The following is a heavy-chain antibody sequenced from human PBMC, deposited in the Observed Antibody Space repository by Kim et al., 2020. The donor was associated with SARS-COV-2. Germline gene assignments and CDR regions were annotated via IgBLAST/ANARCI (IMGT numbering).Heavy chain of an antibody. CDR3: AKDVGPGVGAIDY. D-gene: IGHD1-26*01. J-gene: IGHJ4*02. V-gene: IGHV3-9*01. Sequence: YAGLQKCRFTHYRDNARNSLYLQLTSLRPEDTALYYCAKDVGPGVGAIDYWGQGNLVTVSS.